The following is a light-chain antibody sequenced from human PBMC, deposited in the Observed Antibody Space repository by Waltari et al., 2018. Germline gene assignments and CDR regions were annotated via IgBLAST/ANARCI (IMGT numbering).Light chain of an antibody. CDR2: GAS. CDR1: QSVRRA. CDR3: QHYVRLPAT. V-gene: IGKV3-20*01. J-gene: IGKJ1*01. Sequence: ELVLTQSPGILSLSPGERATLSCRASQSVRRALAWSQQKPGQAPRLLIYGASSRATGIPDRFSGGGSGTDFSLTISRLEPEDFAVYYCQHYVRLPATFGQGTKVEIK.